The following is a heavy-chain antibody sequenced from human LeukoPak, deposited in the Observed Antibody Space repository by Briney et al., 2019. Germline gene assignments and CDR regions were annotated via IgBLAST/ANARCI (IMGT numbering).Heavy chain of an antibody. CDR1: GRSISSGSYY. D-gene: IGHD3-22*01. CDR3: AREDSSGYPGGGEYFQH. Sequence: SQTLSLTCTVAGRSISSGSYYWGWILQPAGKGLQWIGRTYTTRSTNYNPSLRTPCTISLHTAKNQFTRKVSSVTPPDTTTYYGAREDSSGYPGGGEYFQHWGQGPLVIVSS. V-gene: IGHV4-61*02. J-gene: IGHJ1*01. CDR2: TYTTRST.